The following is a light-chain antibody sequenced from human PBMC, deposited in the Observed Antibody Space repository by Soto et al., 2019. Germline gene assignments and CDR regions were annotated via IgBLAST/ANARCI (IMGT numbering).Light chain of an antibody. CDR2: GAA. Sequence: EILLTQSPATLSLSPGERATLSCRASQSVGTNVAWFQQKHGQTLRILMYGAATWDSGIPVRFSGSGSGTDFTLTISRLQSEDFSIYYCQQYNTWTWTFGQGTKVDIK. J-gene: IGKJ1*01. V-gene: IGKV3-15*01. CDR3: QQYNTWTWT. CDR1: QSVGTN.